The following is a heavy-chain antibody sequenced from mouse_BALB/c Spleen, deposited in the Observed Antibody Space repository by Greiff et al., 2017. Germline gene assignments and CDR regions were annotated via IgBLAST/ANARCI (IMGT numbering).Heavy chain of an antibody. Sequence: EVQRVESGGGLVKPGGSLKLSCAASGFTFSSYAMSWVRQTPEKRLEWVASISSGGSTYYPDSVKGRFTISRDNARNILYLQMSSLRSEDTAMYYCARGDYRYEGYYAMDYWGQGTSVTVSS. D-gene: IGHD2-14*01. J-gene: IGHJ4*01. V-gene: IGHV5-6-5*01. CDR1: GFTFSSYA. CDR2: ISSGGST. CDR3: ARGDYRYEGYYAMDY.